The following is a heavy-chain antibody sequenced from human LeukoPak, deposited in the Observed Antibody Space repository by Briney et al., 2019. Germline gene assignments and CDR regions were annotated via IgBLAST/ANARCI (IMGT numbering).Heavy chain of an antibody. J-gene: IGHJ4*02. CDR1: GASFSGYY. CDR2: INHSGGT. V-gene: IGHV4-34*01. CDR3: ARARGTGAIDF. Sequence: SETLSLTGAVYGASFSGYYWSRIRQPPGKGLEWIGEINHSGGTNYNPSLKSRVTISADTSKNQFSLKVRSVTAADTAVYYCARARGTGAIDFWGQGTRVTVSS. D-gene: IGHD6-25*01.